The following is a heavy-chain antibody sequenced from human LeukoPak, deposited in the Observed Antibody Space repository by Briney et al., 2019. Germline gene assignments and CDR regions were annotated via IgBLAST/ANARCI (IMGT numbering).Heavy chain of an antibody. J-gene: IGHJ3*02. CDR3: ARSHYGDYDGGAFGI. CDR2: IYYSGST. CDR1: GGSISSGGYY. D-gene: IGHD4-17*01. V-gene: IGHV4-31*03. Sequence: SQTLSLTCTVSGGSISSGGYYWSWIRQHPGKGLEWIGYIYYSGSTYYNPSLKSRVTISVDTSKNQFSLKLSSVTAADTAVYYCARSHYGDYDGGAFGIWGQGTMVTVSS.